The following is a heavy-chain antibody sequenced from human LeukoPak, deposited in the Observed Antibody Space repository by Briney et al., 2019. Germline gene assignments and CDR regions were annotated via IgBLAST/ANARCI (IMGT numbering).Heavy chain of an antibody. D-gene: IGHD2-15*01. CDR2: IWSDGSRQ. J-gene: IGHJ5*02. CDR1: GLIFSSYA. CDR3: ARGVAQNGNPNYFDP. V-gene: IGHV3-33*01. Sequence: GTSLRLSCAASGLIFSSYAMHGVRQAPGTGLEWVAVIWSDGSRQYYLDSVKGRFTISRDNSKNTLYLQMSSLRAEDTAVYSCARGVAQNGNPNYFDPWGRGTLVTVSS.